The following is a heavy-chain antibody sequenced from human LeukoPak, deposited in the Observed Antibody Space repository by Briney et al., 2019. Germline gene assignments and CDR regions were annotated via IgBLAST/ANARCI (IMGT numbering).Heavy chain of an antibody. J-gene: IGHJ4*02. CDR1: GFTFSNYN. Sequence: GGSLRLSCAASGFTFSNYNMNWVRQAPGKGLELVSSISSSSSYIYYADSVKGRFTISRDNAENSLYLQMNSLRAEDTAVYYCARTIFGGYCSSTSCYAGGYFDYWGQGTLVIVSS. CDR2: ISSSSSYI. D-gene: IGHD2-2*03. V-gene: IGHV3-21*01. CDR3: ARTIFGGYCSSTSCYAGGYFDY.